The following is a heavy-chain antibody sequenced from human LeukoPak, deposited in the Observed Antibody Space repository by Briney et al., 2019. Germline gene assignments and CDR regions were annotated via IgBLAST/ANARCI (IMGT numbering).Heavy chain of an antibody. CDR2: FDPEDGET. Sequence: ASVKVSCKVSGYTLTELSMHWVRQAPGKGLEWMGGFDPEDGETIYAQKFQGRVTMTEDTSTDTAYMELSSLRSGDTAVYYCATAGGLITFGGVIVDFDYWGQGTLVTVSS. CDR3: ATAGGLITFGGVIVDFDY. D-gene: IGHD3-16*02. J-gene: IGHJ4*02. V-gene: IGHV1-24*01. CDR1: GYTLTELS.